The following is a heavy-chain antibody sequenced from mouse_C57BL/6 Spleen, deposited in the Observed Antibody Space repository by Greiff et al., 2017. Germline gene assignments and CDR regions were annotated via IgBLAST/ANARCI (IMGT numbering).Heavy chain of an antibody. CDR3: TRGYYGGY. Sequence: VQLQESGAELVRPGASVTLSCKASGYTFTDYEMHWVKQTPVHGLEWIGAIDPETGGTAYNQKFKGKAILTADKSSSTAYMELRSLTSEDSAVYYCTRGYYGGYWGQGTTLTVSS. J-gene: IGHJ2*01. CDR2: IDPETGGT. V-gene: IGHV1-15*01. D-gene: IGHD2-1*01. CDR1: GYTFTDYE.